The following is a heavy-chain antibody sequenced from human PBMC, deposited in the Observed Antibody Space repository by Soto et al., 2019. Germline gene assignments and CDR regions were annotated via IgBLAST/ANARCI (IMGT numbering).Heavy chain of an antibody. CDR2: IYYSGST. Sequence: QVQLQESGPGLVKPSETLSLTCTVSGGSISSYYWSWIRQPPGKGLEWIGYIYYSGSTNYNPSLKSRVTISVDTSKNQFSLKLSSVTAADTAVYYCARRPDPEGYLSSWFDPWGQGTLVTVSS. V-gene: IGHV4-59*01. CDR1: GGSISSYY. J-gene: IGHJ5*02. CDR3: ARRPDPEGYLSSWFDP. D-gene: IGHD5-18*01.